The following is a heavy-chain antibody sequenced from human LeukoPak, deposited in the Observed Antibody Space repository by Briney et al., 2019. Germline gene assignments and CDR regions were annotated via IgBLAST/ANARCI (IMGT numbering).Heavy chain of an antibody. Sequence: SGGSLRLSCAASGFTFSDYYMSWIRQAPGKGLEWVSYISSSSSYTNYADSVKGRLTISRDNAKNSPYLQMNSLRAEDTAVYYCARSNYYDSSGYAPLFDYWGQGTLVSVSS. CDR2: ISSSSSYT. CDR1: GFTFSDYY. CDR3: ARSNYYDSSGYAPLFDY. D-gene: IGHD3-22*01. J-gene: IGHJ4*02. V-gene: IGHV3-11*06.